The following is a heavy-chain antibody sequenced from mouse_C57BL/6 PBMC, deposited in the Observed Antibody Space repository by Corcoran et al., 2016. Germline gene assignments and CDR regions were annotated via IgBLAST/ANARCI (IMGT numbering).Heavy chain of an antibody. CDR2: INTYSGVP. Sequence: QIQLVQSGPELKKPGETVKISCKDSGYTFTTYGMSWVKQAPGKGLKWMGWINTYSGVPTYADDFKGRFVFSLETSASTAYLQINNLKNEDTATYFCASHYYGSSYWYFDVWGTGTTVTVSS. D-gene: IGHD1-1*01. CDR3: ASHYYGSSYWYFDV. J-gene: IGHJ1*03. CDR1: GYTFTTYG. V-gene: IGHV9-3*01.